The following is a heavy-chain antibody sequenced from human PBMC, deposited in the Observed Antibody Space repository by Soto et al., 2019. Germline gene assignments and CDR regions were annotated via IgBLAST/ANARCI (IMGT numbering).Heavy chain of an antibody. D-gene: IGHD1-26*01. CDR1: GNTFTYRY. CDR3: AGGGAGSGPFTWELPDH. J-gene: IGHJ4*02. CDR2: ITPFSGDV. V-gene: IGHV1-45*02. Sequence: QMQLVQSGAEVKKTGSSVTVSCKALGNTFTYRYLHWVRQAPGQALEWMGWITPFSGDVHDAQKYQSRVTITEARSINTAYMQMSSLRSEDTAMYFCAGGGAGSGPFTWELPDHWGQGTLVTVSS.